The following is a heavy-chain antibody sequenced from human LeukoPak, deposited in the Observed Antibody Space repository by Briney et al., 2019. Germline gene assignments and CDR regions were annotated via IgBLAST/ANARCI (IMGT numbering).Heavy chain of an antibody. CDR1: GFTFRSFW. V-gene: IGHV3-7*01. J-gene: IGHJ6*02. CDR3: ARGRGIGA. CDR2: IREGGSEK. Sequence: PGGSLRLSCAASGFTFRSFWMTWVRQAPGKGLEWVANIREGGSEKYYVDSVNGRFTISRDNAKNSLSLQMNSLRAEDMGVYYCARGRGIGAWGQGTTVTVSS.